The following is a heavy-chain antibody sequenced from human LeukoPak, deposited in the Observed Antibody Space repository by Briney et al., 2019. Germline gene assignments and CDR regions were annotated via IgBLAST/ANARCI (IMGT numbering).Heavy chain of an antibody. CDR1: GGSISSSSYY. CDR3: ARQAGDYNWNFSY. Sequence: SETLSLTCTVSGGSISSSSYYWGWIRQPPGKGLEWIGSIYYSGSTYYNPSLKSRVTISVDTSKNQLSLKLSSVTAADTAVYYCARQAGDYNWNFSYWGQGTLVIVSS. J-gene: IGHJ4*02. V-gene: IGHV4-39*01. CDR2: IYYSGST. D-gene: IGHD1-20*01.